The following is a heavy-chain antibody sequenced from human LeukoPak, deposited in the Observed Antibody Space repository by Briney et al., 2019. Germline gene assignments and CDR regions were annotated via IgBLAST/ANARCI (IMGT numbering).Heavy chain of an antibody. D-gene: IGHD4-17*01. Sequence: GGSLRLSCAASGFTFSSYGMNWVRQAPGKGLEWVASIRSSTSYIYYADSVKGRFTISRDNAKNSLYLQMNSLRAEDTAVYYCARDSYGDYFFDYWGQGTLVTVSS. CDR2: IRSSTSYI. V-gene: IGHV3-21*01. CDR3: ARDSYGDYFFDY. J-gene: IGHJ4*02. CDR1: GFTFSSYG.